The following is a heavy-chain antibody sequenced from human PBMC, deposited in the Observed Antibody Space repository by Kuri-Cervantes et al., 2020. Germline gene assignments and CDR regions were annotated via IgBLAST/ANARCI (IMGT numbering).Heavy chain of an antibody. CDR2: VSGSGSAT. J-gene: IGHJ4*02. Sequence: GESLKISCAASGFTFSSYWMSWVRQAPGGGLEWVSGVSGSGSATYYADSVKGRFTISRDNSKNTLYLQMNSLRAEDTAVYYCARDGYSSGWYGGGFDYWGQGTLVTVSS. CDR3: ARDGYSSGWYGGGFDY. D-gene: IGHD6-19*01. CDR1: GFTFSSYW. V-gene: IGHV3-23*01.